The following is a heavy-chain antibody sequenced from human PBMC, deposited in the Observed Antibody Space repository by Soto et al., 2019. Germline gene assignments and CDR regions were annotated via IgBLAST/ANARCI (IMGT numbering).Heavy chain of an antibody. CDR1: GGLFSSYA. CDR3: ARGGSGYVWFNEF. Sequence: QEQLVQSGAEVKKSGSSVKVSCKDTGGLFSSYAVSWVRQAPGQGLEWMGGIIPVFDTVYYAQKFQGRVTITADESTNTPYMALSSLRSEDTAMYYCARGGSGYVWFNEFWGQGTLVTVSS. D-gene: IGHD3-22*01. CDR2: IIPVFDTV. V-gene: IGHV1-69*01. J-gene: IGHJ4*02.